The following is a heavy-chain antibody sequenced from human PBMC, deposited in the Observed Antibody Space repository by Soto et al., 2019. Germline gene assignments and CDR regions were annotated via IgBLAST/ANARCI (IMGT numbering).Heavy chain of an antibody. J-gene: IGHJ2*01. CDR1: RLTLSSSG. V-gene: IGHV3-15*01. CDR3: VAHPDLPSYPARRTSDL. CDR2: IKSKPDGGTT. D-gene: IGHD3-16*01. Sequence: GGSLRLSCAASRLTLSSSGMHCVRQAPGKGLEWVGRIKSKPDGGTTDYAAPVKGRFTIPRDDSKHMLYLQMNSLKTEDTAVYYYVAHPDLPSYPARRTSDL.